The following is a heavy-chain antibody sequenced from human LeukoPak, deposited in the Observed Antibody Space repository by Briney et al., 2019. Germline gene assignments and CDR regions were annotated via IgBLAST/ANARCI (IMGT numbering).Heavy chain of an antibody. V-gene: IGHV1-24*01. CDR2: FDPEDGET. CDR3: ATGSAADLYYYYGMDV. CDR1: GYTLTELS. Sequence: ASVKVPCKVSGYTLTELSMHWVRQAPGKGLEWMGGFDPEDGETIYAQKFQGRVTMTEDTSTDTAYMELSSLRSEDTAVYYCATGSAADLYYYYGMDVWGQGTTATVSS. D-gene: IGHD2-2*01. J-gene: IGHJ6*02.